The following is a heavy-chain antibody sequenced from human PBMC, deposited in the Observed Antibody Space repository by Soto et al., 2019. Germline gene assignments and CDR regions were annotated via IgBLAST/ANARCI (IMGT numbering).Heavy chain of an antibody. V-gene: IGHV3-48*03. CDR1: GFTFSSYE. D-gene: IGHD5-18*01. Sequence: LRLSCAASGFTFSSYEMNWVRQAPGKGLEWVSYISSSGSTIYYADSVKGRFTISRDNAKNSLYLQMNSLRAEDTAVYYCARDHRGYSYGYYYYYGMDVWGQGTTVTVSS. CDR2: ISSSGSTI. CDR3: ARDHRGYSYGYYYYYGMDV. J-gene: IGHJ6*02.